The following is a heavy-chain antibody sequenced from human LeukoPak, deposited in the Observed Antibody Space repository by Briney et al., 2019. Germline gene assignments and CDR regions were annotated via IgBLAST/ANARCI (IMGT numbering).Heavy chain of an antibody. D-gene: IGHD3-10*01. CDR2: IYLSGST. J-gene: IGHJ4*02. Sequence: SETLSLTCAVSGGSISSSNWWSWVRQPPGKGLEWIGEIYLSGSTYYNPSLKSRVTISVDTSKNQFSLKLTSVTAADTAVYYCARDSIPYYYGSGSYPDYWGQGTLVTVSS. CDR1: GGSISSSNW. CDR3: ARDSIPYYYGSGSYPDY. V-gene: IGHV4-4*02.